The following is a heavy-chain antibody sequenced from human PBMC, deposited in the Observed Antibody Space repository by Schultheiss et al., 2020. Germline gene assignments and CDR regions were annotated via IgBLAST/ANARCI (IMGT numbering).Heavy chain of an antibody. Sequence: GGSLRLSCAASGFTFSSYDMHWVRQAPGKGLEWVAVISYDGSNKYYADSVKGRFTISRDNSKNTLYLQMNSLRAEDTAVYYCASTRIAAAGTFDYWGQGTLVTVSS. V-gene: IGHV3-30*12. CDR3: ASTRIAAAGTFDY. CDR1: GFTFSSYD. D-gene: IGHD6-13*01. CDR2: ISYDGSNK. J-gene: IGHJ4*02.